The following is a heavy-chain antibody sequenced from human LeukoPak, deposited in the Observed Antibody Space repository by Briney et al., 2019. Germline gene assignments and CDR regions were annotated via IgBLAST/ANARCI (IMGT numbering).Heavy chain of an antibody. CDR1: GGSISSYY. V-gene: IGHV4-59*01. D-gene: IGHD5-18*01. CDR3: ARTEESGYSYRYFGYYYYMDV. Sequence: SETLSLTCTVSGGSISSYYWSWIRQPPGKGLEWIGYIYYSGSTHYNPSLKSRVTISVDTSKNQFSLKLSSVTAADTAVYYCARTEESGYSYRYFGYYYYMDVWGKGTTITVSS. J-gene: IGHJ6*03. CDR2: IYYSGST.